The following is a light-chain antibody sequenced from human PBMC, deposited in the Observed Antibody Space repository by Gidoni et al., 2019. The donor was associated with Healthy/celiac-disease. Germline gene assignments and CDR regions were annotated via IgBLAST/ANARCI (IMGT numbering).Light chain of an antibody. CDR1: NSVSSSY. CDR3: QQYGSSAYT. V-gene: IGKV3-20*01. J-gene: IGKJ2*01. Sequence: EIVLSPSPGALSSFPGERATLSSRRSNSVSSSYLAWYQQKPGQAPRLLIYGASSRATGIPDRFSGSGSGTDFTLTISRLEHEDFAVYYCQQYGSSAYTFGQXTKLEIK. CDR2: GAS.